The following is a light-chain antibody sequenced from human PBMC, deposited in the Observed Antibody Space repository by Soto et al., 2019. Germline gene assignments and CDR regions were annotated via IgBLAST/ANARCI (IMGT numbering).Light chain of an antibody. J-gene: IGKJ4*01. Sequence: DIQMTQSPSTLSASVGDRVTITCRASQSINTWLAWYQQRPGRVPKLLIYRASSLESGVPSRFSGSGSGTEFTLTISSLQPDDFATYYCQQHNDYPLTFGGGTKVEIK. CDR3: QQHNDYPLT. V-gene: IGKV1-5*03. CDR2: RAS. CDR1: QSINTW.